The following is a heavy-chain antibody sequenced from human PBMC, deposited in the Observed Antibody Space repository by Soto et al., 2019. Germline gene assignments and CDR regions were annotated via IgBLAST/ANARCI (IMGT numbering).Heavy chain of an antibody. V-gene: IGHV5-10-1*01. D-gene: IGHD1-26*01. CDR3: ARKGGSYNIGDDP. Sequence: PGESLKISCKGSGYSFTSYWISWVRQMPGKGLEWMGRIDPSDSYTNYSPSFQGHVTISADKSISTAYLQWSSLKASDTAMYYGARKGGSYNIGDDPWGQGTLVTVSS. CDR1: GYSFTSYW. CDR2: IDPSDSYT. J-gene: IGHJ5*02.